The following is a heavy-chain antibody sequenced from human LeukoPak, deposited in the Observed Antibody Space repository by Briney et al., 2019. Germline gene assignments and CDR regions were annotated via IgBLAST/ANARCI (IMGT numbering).Heavy chain of an antibody. CDR2: IYYSGST. J-gene: IGHJ5*02. D-gene: IGHD3-22*01. Sequence: SETLSLTSTVSGGSISSYYWSWIRQPPGKGLEWIGYIYYSGSTNYNPSLKSRVTISVDTSKNQFSLKLSSVTAADTAVYYCARAEDSSGYSTPGGPFDPWGQGTLVTVSS. CDR1: GGSISSYY. V-gene: IGHV4-59*12. CDR3: ARAEDSSGYSTPGGPFDP.